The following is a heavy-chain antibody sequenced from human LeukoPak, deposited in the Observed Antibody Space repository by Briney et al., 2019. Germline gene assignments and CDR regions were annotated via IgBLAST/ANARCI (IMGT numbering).Heavy chain of an antibody. D-gene: IGHD4-17*01. J-gene: IGHJ4*02. CDR1: GASIRSHY. V-gene: IGHV4-59*11. Sequence: SETLSLTCTVSGASIRSHYWSWIRQPPGKALEWIGYISYSGSTKYNPSLKSRVTISVDTSKNQFSLKLSSVTAADTAVYYCARDGGTREADYEFDYWGQGTLVTVSS. CDR3: ARDGGTREADYEFDY. CDR2: ISYSGST.